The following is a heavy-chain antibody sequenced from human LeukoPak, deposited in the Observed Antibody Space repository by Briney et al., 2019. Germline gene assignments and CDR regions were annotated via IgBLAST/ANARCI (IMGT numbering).Heavy chain of an antibody. Sequence: PSETLSLTCTVSGGSISSSSYYWGWIRQPPGKGLEWIGSIYYSGSTYYNPSLKSRVTISVDTSKNQFSLKLSSVTPADTAVYYCARDEYSSGTDYWGQGTLVTVSS. CDR1: GGSISSSSYY. V-gene: IGHV4-39*02. CDR3: ARDEYSSGTDY. CDR2: IYYSGST. D-gene: IGHD6-19*01. J-gene: IGHJ4*02.